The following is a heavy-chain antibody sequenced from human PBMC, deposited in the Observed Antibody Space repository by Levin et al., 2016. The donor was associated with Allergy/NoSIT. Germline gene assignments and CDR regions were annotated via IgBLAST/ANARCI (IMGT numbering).Heavy chain of an antibody. CDR1: GFTFSNYW. D-gene: IGHD3-16*01. J-gene: IGHJ4*02. V-gene: IGHV3-7*04. Sequence: GESLKISCAASGFTFSNYWMTWVRQAPGKGLEWVANIKQDGSEKYYVDSVKGRFTISRDNAKNSLYLQLNSLRAEDTAVYYCARAYSYIFYWGQGALVTVSS. CDR3: ARAYSYIFY. CDR2: IKQDGSEK.